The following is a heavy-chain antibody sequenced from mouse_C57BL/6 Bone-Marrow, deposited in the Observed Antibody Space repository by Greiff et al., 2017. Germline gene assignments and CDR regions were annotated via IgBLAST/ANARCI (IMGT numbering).Heavy chain of an antibody. D-gene: IGHD4-1*01. Sequence: EVKLMASGGGLVQPGGSLKLSCAASGFTFSDYGMAWVRQAPRKGPEWVAFISNLAYSIYYADTGTGRFTISRENAKNTLYLEMSSLRSEDTAMYYCARRDWGFAYWGQGTLVTVSA. CDR2: ISNLAYSI. CDR3: ARRDWGFAY. J-gene: IGHJ3*01. CDR1: GFTFSDYG. V-gene: IGHV5-15*01.